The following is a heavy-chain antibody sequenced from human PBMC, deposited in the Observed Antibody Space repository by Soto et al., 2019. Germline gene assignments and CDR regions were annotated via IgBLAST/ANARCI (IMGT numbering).Heavy chain of an antibody. J-gene: IGHJ4*02. CDR2: IYYSGST. CDR1: GGSISSSSYY. D-gene: IGHD3-22*01. V-gene: IGHV4-39*01. Sequence: QLQLQESGPGLVKPSETLSLTCTVSGGSISSSSYYWGWIRQPPGKGLEWIGSIYYSGSTYYNPSLTSRVTIAVDTSKNQFSLRLSSVTAADTAVYYCARQGNYYDSSGLDYWGQGTLVTVSS. CDR3: ARQGNYYDSSGLDY.